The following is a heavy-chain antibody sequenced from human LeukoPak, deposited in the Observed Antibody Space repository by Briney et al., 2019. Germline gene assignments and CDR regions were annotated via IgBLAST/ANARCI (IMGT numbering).Heavy chain of an antibody. D-gene: IGHD3-10*01. CDR3: ARDRILWFGALDY. CDR1: GYTFTSNY. Sequence: ASVKVSCKASGYTFTSNYMHWVRQAPGQGLEWMGIINPSGGSTNYAQKLQGRVTMTRDTSTSTVYMELSSLRSEDTAVYYCARDRILWFGALDYWGQGTLVTVSS. CDR2: INPSGGST. J-gene: IGHJ4*02. V-gene: IGHV1-46*01.